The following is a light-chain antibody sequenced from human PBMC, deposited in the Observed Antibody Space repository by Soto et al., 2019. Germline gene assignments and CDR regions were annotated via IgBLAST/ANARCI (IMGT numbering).Light chain of an antibody. CDR1: QSVSSY. CDR3: QQRSNWPRT. CDR2: DAS. J-gene: IGKJ4*01. Sequence: EVGLTQSKATLSLSPGERATLSCRASQSVSSYLAWYQQKPGQAPRLLIYDASNRATGIPARFSGSGSGTDFTLTISSLEPEDFAVYYCQQRSNWPRTFGGR. V-gene: IGKV3-11*01.